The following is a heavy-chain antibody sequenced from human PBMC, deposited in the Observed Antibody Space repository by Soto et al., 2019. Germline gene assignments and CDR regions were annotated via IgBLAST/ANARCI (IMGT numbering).Heavy chain of an antibody. J-gene: IGHJ6*02. CDR2: IYPGDSDT. CDR3: ARHGSSGYGSGKGSYYYYGIDV. D-gene: IGHD3-10*01. Sequence: PGESLRISCKGSGYSFTSYWIGWVRQMPGKGLEWMGIIYPGDSDTRYSPSFQGQVTISADKSISTAYLQWSSLKASDTAMYYCARHGSSGYGSGKGSYYYYGIDVWGQGTTVTVSS. V-gene: IGHV5-51*01. CDR1: GYSFTSYW.